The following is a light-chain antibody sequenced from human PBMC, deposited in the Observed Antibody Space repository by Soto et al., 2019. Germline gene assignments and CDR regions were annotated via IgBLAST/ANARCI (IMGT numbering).Light chain of an antibody. V-gene: IGKV3-20*01. CDR3: QQYDNSPVT. CDR1: QSVSSY. J-gene: IGKJ4*01. CDR2: GAS. Sequence: EVVLMQFPGTLSLSPGERATLSCRASQSVSSYLAWYQQKPGQAPRLLIYGASSRATGIPDRFSGSGSGTDFTLTISRLEPEDFAVYYCQQYDNSPVTFGGGTAVEIK.